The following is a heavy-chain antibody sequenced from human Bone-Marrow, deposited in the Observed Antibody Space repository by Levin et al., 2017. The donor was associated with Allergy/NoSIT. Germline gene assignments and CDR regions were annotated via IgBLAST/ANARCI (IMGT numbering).Heavy chain of an antibody. J-gene: IGHJ4*02. CDR2: IRSSANKYAT. CDR1: GFNFTGSA. CDR3: AKLTGFDFGY. D-gene: IGHD5-12*01. V-gene: IGHV3-73*01. Sequence: GGSLRLSCAVSGFNFTGSAIHWVRQASGHGLEWVGRIRSSANKYATKYAASVKGRFTMSRDDSESTAYLQMMSLKSEDSATYYCAKLTGFDFGYWGQGTVVTVSP.